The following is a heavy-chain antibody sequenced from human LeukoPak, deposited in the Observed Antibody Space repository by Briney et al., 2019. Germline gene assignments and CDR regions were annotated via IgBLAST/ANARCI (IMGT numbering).Heavy chain of an antibody. V-gene: IGHV3-21*01. CDR3: ARDVKPEIIVGATDAFDI. Sequence: GGSLRLFCAASGFTFSSYSMNWVRQAPGKGPEWVSSISSSSSYIYYADSVKGRFTISRDNAKSSLYLQMNSLRAEDTAVYYCARDVKPEIIVGATDAFDIWGQGTMVTISS. D-gene: IGHD1-26*01. CDR1: GFTFSSYS. J-gene: IGHJ3*02. CDR2: ISSSSSYI.